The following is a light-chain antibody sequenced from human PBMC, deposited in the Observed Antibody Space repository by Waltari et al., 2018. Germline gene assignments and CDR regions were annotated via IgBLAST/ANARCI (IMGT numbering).Light chain of an antibody. CDR1: ILGNKY. J-gene: IGLJ3*02. V-gene: IGLV3-1*01. Sequence: SYELTQPPSVSVSPGQTASIPCSGDILGNKYASWYQQKPGTSPLLVIYQYTKRPSEIPKRVSGSKSANAATLTITGTQAMDEADYYCQALGTGAWVFGGGTKLTVL. CDR3: QALGTGAWV. CDR2: QYT.